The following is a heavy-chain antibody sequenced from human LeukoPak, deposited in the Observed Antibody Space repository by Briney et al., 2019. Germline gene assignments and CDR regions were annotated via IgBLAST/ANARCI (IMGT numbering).Heavy chain of an antibody. J-gene: IGHJ3*02. D-gene: IGHD2-21*01. V-gene: IGHV4-34*01. CDR1: GGSFNGYY. Sequence: SETLSLTCAVYGGSFNGYYWSWIRQPPGKGLEWIGEINHSGSTNYNPSLKSRVTISVDTSKNQFSLKLSSVTAADTAVYYCARGLIPHAFDIWGQGTMVTVSS. CDR3: ARGLIPHAFDI. CDR2: INHSGST.